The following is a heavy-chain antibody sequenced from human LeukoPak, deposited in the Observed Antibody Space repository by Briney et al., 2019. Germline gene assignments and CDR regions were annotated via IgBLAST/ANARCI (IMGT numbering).Heavy chain of an antibody. CDR1: GFTFRSYA. J-gene: IGHJ4*02. CDR2: ISGSGVST. D-gene: IGHD5-24*01. Sequence: GGSLRLSCAASGFTFRSYAMTWVRQAPGKGLEWVSSISGSGVSTYYADSVKGRSTISRDNSKNTLYLQMNSLRAEDTAVYYCAKLRGDGYNSFDYWGQGTLVTVSS. V-gene: IGHV3-23*01. CDR3: AKLRGDGYNSFDY.